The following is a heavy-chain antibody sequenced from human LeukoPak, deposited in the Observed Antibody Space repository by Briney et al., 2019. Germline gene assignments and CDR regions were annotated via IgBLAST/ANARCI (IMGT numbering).Heavy chain of an antibody. D-gene: IGHD4-17*01. Sequence: PGGSLRLSCAASGFTFSSYSMTWVRQAPGKGLEWVSYITFTSSTIHYADSVKGRFTISRDNSKNSLYLQMNSLRTEDTALYYCAKDTATVTTFRHHYYMDVWGKGTTVTISS. CDR1: GFTFSSYS. J-gene: IGHJ6*03. CDR2: ITFTSSTI. V-gene: IGHV3-48*04. CDR3: AKDTATVTTFRHHYYMDV.